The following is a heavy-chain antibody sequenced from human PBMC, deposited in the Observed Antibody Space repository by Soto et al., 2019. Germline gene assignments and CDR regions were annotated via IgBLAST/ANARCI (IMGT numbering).Heavy chain of an antibody. J-gene: IGHJ4*02. CDR1: GGSVSSGSYY. D-gene: IGHD5-12*01. CDR2: IYYSGST. Sequence: SETLSLTCTVSGGSVSSGSYYWSWIRQPPGKGLEWIGYIYYSGSTNYNPSLKSRVTISVDTSKNQFSLKLSSVTAADTAVYFCARAPQIVAMGRPFDYWGQGILVTVSS. CDR3: ARAPQIVAMGRPFDY. V-gene: IGHV4-61*01.